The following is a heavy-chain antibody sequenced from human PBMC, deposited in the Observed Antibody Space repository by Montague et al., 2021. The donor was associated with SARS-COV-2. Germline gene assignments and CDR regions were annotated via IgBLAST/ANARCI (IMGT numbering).Heavy chain of an antibody. CDR1: GFSLSTNGVG. J-gene: IGHJ5*02. CDR2: IYWDGDK. CDR3: AHRREDATLITEWVDP. Sequence: PALAKPTQTLTLTCTFSGFSLSTNGVGVGWIRQPPGKALEWLALIYWDGDKRYSPSLMSGLTISRGTSKNQVVLTMTNMNPVDTATYYCAHRREDATLITEWVDPWGQGTLVTVSS. D-gene: IGHD3-16*01. V-gene: IGHV2-5*02.